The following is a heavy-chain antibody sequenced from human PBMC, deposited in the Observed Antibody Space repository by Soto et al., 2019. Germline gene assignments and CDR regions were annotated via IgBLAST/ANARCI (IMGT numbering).Heavy chain of an antibody. D-gene: IGHD4-17*01. CDR3: ARMDGDYNYYGLDV. CDR2: FFSDAER. Sequence: SGPTLVNPTETLTLTCSVSGFSLTNGRMGVSWIRQPPGKALEWLAHFFSDAERSYSTSMQSRLNMYKDSSGSQVVVTMTNMAPADTATYFCARMDGDYNYYGLDVWGHGIAVTVSS. CDR1: GFSLTNGRMG. V-gene: IGHV2-26*01. J-gene: IGHJ6*02.